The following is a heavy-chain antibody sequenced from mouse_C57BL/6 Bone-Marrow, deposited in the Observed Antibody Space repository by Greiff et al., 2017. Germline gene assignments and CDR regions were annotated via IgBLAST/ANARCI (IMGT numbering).Heavy chain of an antibody. D-gene: IGHD2-9*01. J-gene: IGHJ2*01. CDR2: ISDGGSYT. CDR1: GFTFSSYA. V-gene: IGHV5-4*01. CDR3: ARDEGAYYGYGGDYFDY. Sequence: EVQGVESGGGLVKPGGSLKLSCAASGFTFSSYAMSWVRQTPEKRLEWVATISDGGSYTNYPNNVKGRFTISRDNATNNLYLQMSHLKSEDTAMYYCARDEGAYYGYGGDYFDYWGQGTTLTVSS.